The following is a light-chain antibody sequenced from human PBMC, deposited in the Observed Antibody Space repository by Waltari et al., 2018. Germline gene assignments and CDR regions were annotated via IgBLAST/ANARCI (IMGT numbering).Light chain of an antibody. Sequence: QSVLTQPPSASGAPGQRVTISCSGSSSNIGSNTVNWYQQLPGTAPKLLIYYNDQRPSGVPDRFSGSKSGTSASLAISGLKSEDEADDYCAAWDDSLNAEVFCGGTKLTVL. CDR1: SSNIGSNT. CDR2: YND. CDR3: AAWDDSLNAEV. V-gene: IGLV1-44*01. J-gene: IGLJ3*02.